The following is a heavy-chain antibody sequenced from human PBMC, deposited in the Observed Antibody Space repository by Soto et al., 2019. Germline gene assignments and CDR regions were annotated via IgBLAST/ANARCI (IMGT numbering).Heavy chain of an antibody. CDR2: INPSGGST. CDR1: GYIFTNHY. Sequence: QVQLVQSGAEVKKPGSSVKVSCKASGYIFTNHYIHWVRQAPGQGLEWMGIINPSGGSTNYLQKFQGRVTMPRDTSTSTVYMELSSLRSEDTAVYFCARAYYYDSSGFYYDYWGKGTLVTFSS. V-gene: IGHV1-46*01. J-gene: IGHJ4*02. CDR3: ARAYYYDSSGFYYDY. D-gene: IGHD3-22*01.